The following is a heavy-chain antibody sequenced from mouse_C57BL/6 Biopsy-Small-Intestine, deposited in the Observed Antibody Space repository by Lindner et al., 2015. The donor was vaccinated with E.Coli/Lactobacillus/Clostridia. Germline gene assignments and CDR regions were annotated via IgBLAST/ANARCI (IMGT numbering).Heavy chain of an antibody. CDR1: GYAFSSSW. Sequence: VQLQESGPELVKPGASVKISCKASGYAFSSSWMNWVKQRPGKGLEWIGRIYPGDGDTNYNGKFKGKATLTADKSSSTAYMQLSSLTSEDSAVYFCARVPYYYGSSFLPFDYWGQGTTLTVSS. V-gene: IGHV1-82*01. CDR3: ARVPYYYGSSFLPFDY. D-gene: IGHD1-1*01. CDR2: IYPGDGDT. J-gene: IGHJ2*01.